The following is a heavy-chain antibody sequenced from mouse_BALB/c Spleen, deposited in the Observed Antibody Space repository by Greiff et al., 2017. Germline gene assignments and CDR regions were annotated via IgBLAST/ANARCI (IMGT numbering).Heavy chain of an antibody. J-gene: IGHJ3*01. CDR2: IYPSDSYT. Sequence: QVQLQQPGAELVRPGASVKLSCKASGYTFTSYWINWVKQRPGQGLEWIGNIYPSDSYTNYNQKFKDKATLTVDKSSSTAYMQLSSPTSEDSAVYYCTRDYGYDGFGYWGQGTLVTVSA. V-gene: IGHV1-69*02. CDR3: TRDYGYDGFGY. CDR1: GYTFTSYW. D-gene: IGHD2-2*01.